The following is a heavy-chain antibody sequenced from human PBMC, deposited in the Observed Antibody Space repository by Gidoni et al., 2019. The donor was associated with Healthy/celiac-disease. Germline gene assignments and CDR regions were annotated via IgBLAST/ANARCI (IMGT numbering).Heavy chain of an antibody. J-gene: IGHJ4*02. CDR1: GYTFTGYY. V-gene: IGHV1-2*04. D-gene: IGHD1-26*01. CDR2: INPNSGGK. CDR3: AIRRVGGATGIYDY. Sequence: QVHLLQSVAEVNNPGASVKVSCQSSGYTFTGYYIHWVRQAPGQGLELMGWINPNSGGKKYEQKFKCWVTMTRDKSISKAYRELSRLRSEDTAVYYCAIRRVGGATGIYDYWGQGNLVIVS.